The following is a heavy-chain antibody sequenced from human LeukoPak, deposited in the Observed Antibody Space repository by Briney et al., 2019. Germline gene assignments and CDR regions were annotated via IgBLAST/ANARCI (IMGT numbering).Heavy chain of an antibody. D-gene: IGHD3-3*01. CDR1: GFTFRSYA. J-gene: IGHJ4*02. CDR2: ISDSGGST. Sequence: GGSLRLSXAASGFTFRSYAMTWVRQAPGKGLDWVSTISDSGGSTYYADSVKSRFTISRDNSKNTLYLQMNSLRAEDTAVYYCAKSITIFAVVTGFDYWGQGTLVTVSS. V-gene: IGHV3-23*01. CDR3: AKSITIFAVVTGFDY.